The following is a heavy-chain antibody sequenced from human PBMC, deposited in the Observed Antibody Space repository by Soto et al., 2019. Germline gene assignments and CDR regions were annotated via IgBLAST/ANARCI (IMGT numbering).Heavy chain of an antibody. Sequence: GGSLRLSCAASGFTFSSYAMSWVRQAPGKGLEWVSAISGSGGSTYYADSVKGRFTISRDNSKNTLYLQMNSLRAEDTAVYYCAKSKGTYYDILTGYYFDYWGQGTLVTVSS. CDR2: ISGSGGST. D-gene: IGHD3-9*01. J-gene: IGHJ4*02. CDR3: AKSKGTYYDILTGYYFDY. CDR1: GFTFSSYA. V-gene: IGHV3-23*01.